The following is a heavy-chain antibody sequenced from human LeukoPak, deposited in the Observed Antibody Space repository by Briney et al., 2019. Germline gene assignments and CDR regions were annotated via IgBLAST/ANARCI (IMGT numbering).Heavy chain of an antibody. CDR1: GFTVSSNY. Sequence: GGSLRLSCAASGFTVSSNYMSWVRQAPGKGLEWVSVIYSGGSTYYADSVKGRFTISRDNSKNTLCLQMNSLRAEDTAVYYCARYDSSGYYLNYYYGMDVWGQGTTVTVSS. CDR2: IYSGGST. V-gene: IGHV3-53*01. CDR3: ARYDSSGYYLNYYYGMDV. J-gene: IGHJ6*02. D-gene: IGHD3-22*01.